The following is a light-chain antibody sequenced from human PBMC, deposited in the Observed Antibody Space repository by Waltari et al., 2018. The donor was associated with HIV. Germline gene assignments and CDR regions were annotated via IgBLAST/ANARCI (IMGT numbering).Light chain of an antibody. Sequence: EIVMTQSPATLSVSPGGRATLSCRASQSVSNSLVWYQQRPGQAHRLLIYGASTRATGIPGRFSGSGSGTEFTLTINSLQSEDFAVYYCQQYNSWPRTFGQGTKVEVK. J-gene: IGKJ1*01. CDR2: GAS. CDR1: QSVSNS. CDR3: QQYNSWPRT. V-gene: IGKV3-15*01.